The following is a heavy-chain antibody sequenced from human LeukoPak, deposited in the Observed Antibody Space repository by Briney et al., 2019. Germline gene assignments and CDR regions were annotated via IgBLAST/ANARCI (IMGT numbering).Heavy chain of an antibody. D-gene: IGHD6-19*01. CDR3: ARDADQYSSGW. CDR2: IYYSGST. Sequence: PSETLSLTCTVSGGSISSSSYYWGWIRQPPGKGLEWIGSIYYSGSTYYNPSLKSRVTISVDTSKNQFSLKLSSVTAADTAVYYCARDADQYSSGWWGQGTLVTVSS. V-gene: IGHV4-39*07. J-gene: IGHJ4*02. CDR1: GGSISSSSYY.